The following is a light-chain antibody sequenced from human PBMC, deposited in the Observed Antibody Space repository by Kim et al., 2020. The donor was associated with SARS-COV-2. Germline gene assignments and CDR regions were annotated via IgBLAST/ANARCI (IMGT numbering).Light chain of an antibody. V-gene: IGKV1-5*03. CDR3: QQYKDHLDI. J-gene: IGKJ2*01. CDR1: QPISSG. Sequence: DIQMTQSPSTLSASVGDSVTMTCRASQPISSGIAWYQQKPGKVPTLLIYEASTLERGVPSRFSGSRSGTEFTLTISSLQPDDFATYYCQQYKDHLDICGQGTRLDI. CDR2: EAS.